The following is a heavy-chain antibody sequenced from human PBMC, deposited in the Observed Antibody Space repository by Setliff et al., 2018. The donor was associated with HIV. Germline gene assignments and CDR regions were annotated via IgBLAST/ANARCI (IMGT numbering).Heavy chain of an antibody. D-gene: IGHD5-12*01. CDR1: GGSISSYY. Sequence: PSETLSLTCTVSGGSISSYYWSWIRQPPGKGLEWIGYIYYSGGTSYNSHPSLKSRLTILVDTSKNQFSLRLSSVAAADTAVYYCAGRDGYNRYYFDFWGQGTLVTVSS. V-gene: IGHV4-59*12. CDR2: IYYSGGT. J-gene: IGHJ4*02. CDR3: AGRDGYNRYYFDF.